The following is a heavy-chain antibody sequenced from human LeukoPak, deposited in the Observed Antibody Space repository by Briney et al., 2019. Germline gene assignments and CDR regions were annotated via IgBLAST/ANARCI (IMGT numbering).Heavy chain of an antibody. V-gene: IGHV1-2*02. CDR1: GYTFTGYY. D-gene: IGHD2-2*02. CDR2: INPNSGGT. Sequence: VASVKVSCKASGYTFTGYYMHWVRQAPGQGLEWMGWINPNSGGTNYAQKFQGRVTMTRDTSISTAYMELSRLRSDDTAVYYCARAARQIIVPAAIPGFDPWGQGTLVTVSS. J-gene: IGHJ5*02. CDR3: ARAARQIIVPAAIPGFDP.